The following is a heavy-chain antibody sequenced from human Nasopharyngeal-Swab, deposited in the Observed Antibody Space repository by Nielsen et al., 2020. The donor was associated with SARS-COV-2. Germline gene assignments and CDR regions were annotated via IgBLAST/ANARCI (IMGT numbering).Heavy chain of an antibody. CDR1: GFTVSSNY. J-gene: IGHJ6*02. D-gene: IGHD3-10*01. CDR2: IYSGGST. CDR3: ARAGGGYYGSGSYYMGDYYYGMDV. V-gene: IGHV3-53*01. Sequence: LSLTCAASGFTVSSNYMSWVRQAPGKGLEWVSVIYSGGSTYYADSVKGRFTISRDNSKNTLYLQMNSLRAEDTAVYYCARAGGGYYGSGSYYMGDYYYGMDVWGQGTTVTVSS.